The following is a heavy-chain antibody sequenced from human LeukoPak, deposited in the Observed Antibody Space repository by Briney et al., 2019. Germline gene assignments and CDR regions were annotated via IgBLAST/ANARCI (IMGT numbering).Heavy chain of an antibody. Sequence: GGSLRLSCAASGFTFSSYAMSWVRQAPGKGLEWVSAISGRGGSTYYADSVKGRFTISRDNSKNTLYLQMNSLRAEDTAVYYCAKDVYATYYDFWSGYLTYFDYWGQGTLVTVSS. CDR1: GFTFSSYA. D-gene: IGHD3-3*01. CDR3: AKDVYATYYDFWSGYLTYFDY. CDR2: ISGRGGST. J-gene: IGHJ4*02. V-gene: IGHV3-23*01.